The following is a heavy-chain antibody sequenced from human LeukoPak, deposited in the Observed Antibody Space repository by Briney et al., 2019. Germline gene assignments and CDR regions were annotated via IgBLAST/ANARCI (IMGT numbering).Heavy chain of an antibody. D-gene: IGHD3-9*01. CDR3: ARGYYDILTGYWPPDY. Sequence: ASVEVSCKASGYTFTSYDINWVRQATGQGLEWMGWMNPNSGITGYAQKFQGRVTMTRNTSISTAYMELSSLRSEDTAVYYCARGYYDILTGYWPPDYWGQGTLVTVSS. CDR1: GYTFTSYD. V-gene: IGHV1-8*01. CDR2: MNPNSGIT. J-gene: IGHJ4*02.